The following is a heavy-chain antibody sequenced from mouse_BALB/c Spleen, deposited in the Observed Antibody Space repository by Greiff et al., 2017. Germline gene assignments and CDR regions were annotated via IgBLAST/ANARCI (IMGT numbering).Heavy chain of an antibody. V-gene: IGHV5-6-4*01. CDR2: ISSGGSYT. D-gene: IGHD3-3*01. J-gene: IGHJ3*01. CDR3: TREQGTPAWFAY. CDR1: GFTFSSYT. Sequence: EVQLVESGGGLVKPGGSLKLSCAASGFTFSSYTMSWVRQTPEKRLEWVATISSGGSYTYYPDSVKGRFTISRDNAKNTLYLQMSSLKSEDTAMYYCTREQGTPAWFAYWGQGTLVTVAA.